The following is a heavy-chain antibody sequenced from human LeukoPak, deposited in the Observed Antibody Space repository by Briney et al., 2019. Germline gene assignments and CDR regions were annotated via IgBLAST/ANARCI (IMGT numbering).Heavy chain of an antibody. Sequence: GGSLRLSCAASGFTFNIYGINWVRQAPGKGLEWISYIGHMSRDIYYADSVRGRFTVSRDNAKNSLFLQMNSLRVQDTAVYFWAEARRAKGPGYWGRGTLVTAAS. CDR3: AEARRAKGPGY. CDR2: IGHMSRDI. CDR1: GFTFNIYG. J-gene: IGHJ4*02. V-gene: IGHV3-21*05. D-gene: IGHD4/OR15-4a*01.